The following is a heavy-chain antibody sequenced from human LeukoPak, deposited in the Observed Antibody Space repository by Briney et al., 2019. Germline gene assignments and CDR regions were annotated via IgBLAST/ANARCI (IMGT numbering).Heavy chain of an antibody. V-gene: IGHV4-34*01. Sequence: SETLSLTCAVSGGSFSGYYWSWIRQSPGKGLEWIGEINHSGSTNYNPSLKSRVTISVDTSKNQFSLKLTSVTAADTAVYYCARFYRKTYKWNDQPDYWGQGTLVTVSS. J-gene: IGHJ4*02. CDR1: GGSFSGYY. D-gene: IGHD1-20*01. CDR3: ARFYRKTYKWNDQPDY. CDR2: INHSGST.